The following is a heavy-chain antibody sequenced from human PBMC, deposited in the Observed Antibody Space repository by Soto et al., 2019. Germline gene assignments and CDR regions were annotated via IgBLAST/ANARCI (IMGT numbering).Heavy chain of an antibody. V-gene: IGHV3-21*01. CDR3: AHGTEAVAGDKWGGFDY. D-gene: IGHD6-19*01. CDR1: GFTFSTYS. Sequence: EVQLVESGGGLVKPGGSLRLSCAASGFTFSTYSMNWVRQAPGKGLEWVSSISSSSSYIYYADSVKGRFTISRDNAKNSLYLQMNSLRAEDSAVYYCAHGTEAVAGDKWGGFDYWGQGTLVTVSS. CDR2: ISSSSSYI. J-gene: IGHJ4*02.